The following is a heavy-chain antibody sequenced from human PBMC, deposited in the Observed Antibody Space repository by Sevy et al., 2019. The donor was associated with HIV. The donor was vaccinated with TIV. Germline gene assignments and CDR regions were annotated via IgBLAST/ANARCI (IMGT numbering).Heavy chain of an antibody. CDR1: GGSFSGYY. J-gene: IGHJ4*02. CDR2: INHSGST. V-gene: IGHV4-34*01. CDR3: ARGGVEAAADMTFDY. Sequence: SETLSLTCAVYGGSFSGYYWSWIRQPPGKGLEWIGEINHSGSTNYNPSLKSRVTISVDTSKNQFSLKLSSVTAADTAVYYCARGGVEAAADMTFDYWGQGTLVTVST. D-gene: IGHD6-13*01.